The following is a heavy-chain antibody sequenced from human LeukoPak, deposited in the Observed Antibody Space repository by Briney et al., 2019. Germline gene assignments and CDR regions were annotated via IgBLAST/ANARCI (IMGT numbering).Heavy chain of an antibody. CDR3: ARDCRLNHFDY. J-gene: IGHJ4*02. Sequence: SETLSLTCTVSGGSISSYYWSWIRQPPGKGLEWIGYIYYSGSTNYNPSLKSRVTISVDTSKNQFSLKLSSVTAADTAVYYCARDCRLNHFDYWGQGTLVTVSS. CDR2: IYYSGST. CDR1: GGSISSYY. V-gene: IGHV4-59*01. D-gene: IGHD2-15*01.